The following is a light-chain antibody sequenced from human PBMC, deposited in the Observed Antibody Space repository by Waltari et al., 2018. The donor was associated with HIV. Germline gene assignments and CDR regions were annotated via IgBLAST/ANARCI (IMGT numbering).Light chain of an antibody. CDR2: EDD. V-gene: IGLV6-57*04. CDR1: SGSIGFNF. Sequence: FMLTQPHSVSESPGERVTISCTPRSGSIGFNFVRWYQQRPGSAPTTVIYEDDRRPSGVPDRFSGSIDRSSNSASLTISGLEPEDEADYYCQSYDSNYVVFGGGTKLTVL. J-gene: IGLJ2*01. CDR3: QSYDSNYVV.